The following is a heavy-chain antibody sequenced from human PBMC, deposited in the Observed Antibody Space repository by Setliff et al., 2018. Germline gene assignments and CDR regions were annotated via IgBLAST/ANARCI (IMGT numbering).Heavy chain of an antibody. D-gene: IGHD2-8*01. CDR1: GFNFRAYS. J-gene: IGHJ4*02. Sequence: GGSLRLSCETPGFNFRAYSLSWVRQAPGKGLEWVSGIVQDSSPLYADSVKGRFTISRDNSKSTVSLQIDNMRAEDTAIYYCTKDAVPNGIWDFDSWGQGILVTVSS. CDR3: TKDAVPNGIWDFDS. V-gene: IGHV3-23*03. CDR2: IVQDSSP.